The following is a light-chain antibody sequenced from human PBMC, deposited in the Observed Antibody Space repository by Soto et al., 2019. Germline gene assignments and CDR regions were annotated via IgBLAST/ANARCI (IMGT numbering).Light chain of an antibody. CDR3: LQHNNYPRT. CDR1: QSIGSW. CDR2: DAS. J-gene: IGKJ1*01. Sequence: IQMAHSPSTLSASVGDRVTITCRSSQSIGSWLAWYQQKPGKAPKFLIYDASSLESGVPSRFSGSGSGTEFTLTISSLQPEDFATYYCLQHNNYPRTFGQGTMVDI. V-gene: IGKV1-5*01.